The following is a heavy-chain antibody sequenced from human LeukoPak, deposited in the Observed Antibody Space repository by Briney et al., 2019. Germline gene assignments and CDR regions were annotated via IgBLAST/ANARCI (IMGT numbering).Heavy chain of an antibody. CDR3: TRDGGSGIDY. CDR1: GFTFSSYG. D-gene: IGHD3-16*01. Sequence: GGSLRLSCVVSGFTFSSYGMHWLHQAPGKGLEWVAVIWYDGSKMFYGDSVKGRFSVSRDDSKNTLYLQMSSLRAEDTAVYYCTRDGGSGIDYWGQGTLVTVSS. V-gene: IGHV3-33*01. J-gene: IGHJ4*02. CDR2: IWYDGSKM.